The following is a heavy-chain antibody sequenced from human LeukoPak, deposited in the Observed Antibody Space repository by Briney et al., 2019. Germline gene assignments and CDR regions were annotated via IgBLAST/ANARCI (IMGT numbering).Heavy chain of an antibody. CDR2: IYHSGGT. D-gene: IGHD3-10*01. J-gene: IGHJ4*02. Sequence: SETLSLTCTLSGGSINDASWNWIRQPPGPGLEWIGYIYHSGGTNYNPSLKSRVTISLDTSKNQFSLKLSSVTAADTAVYYCARVGTYYRSLDSWGQGTLVTVSS. V-gene: IGHV4-59*01. CDR3: ARVGTYYRSLDS. CDR1: GGSINDAS.